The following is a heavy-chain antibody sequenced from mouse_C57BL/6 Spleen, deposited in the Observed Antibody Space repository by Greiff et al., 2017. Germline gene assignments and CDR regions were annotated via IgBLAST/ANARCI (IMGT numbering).Heavy chain of an antibody. Sequence: PGQGLEWIGEIDPSDSYTNYNQKFKGKSTLTVDKSSSTAYMQLSSLTSEDSAVYYCARNGPSRDYFDYWGQGTTLTVSS. V-gene: IGHV1-69*01. CDR2: IDPSDSYT. D-gene: IGHD1-1*02. J-gene: IGHJ2*01. CDR3: ARNGPSRDYFDY.